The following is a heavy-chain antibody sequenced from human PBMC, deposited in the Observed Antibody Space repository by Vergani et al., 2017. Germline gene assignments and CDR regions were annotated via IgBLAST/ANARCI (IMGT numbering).Heavy chain of an antibody. CDR3: AIEKYDWAYFDY. Sequence: QVQLVQSGAEVKKPGASVKVSCKASGGTFSSYAISWVRQATGQGLEWMGRIIPSLGIANYAQTFQGRVTITADKYTSTACMELSSLRSEDTAVYYSAIEKYDWAYFDYWGQGTLVTVSS. CDR1: GGTFSSYA. V-gene: IGHV1-69*04. CDR2: IIPSLGIA. J-gene: IGHJ4*02. D-gene: IGHD3-16*01.